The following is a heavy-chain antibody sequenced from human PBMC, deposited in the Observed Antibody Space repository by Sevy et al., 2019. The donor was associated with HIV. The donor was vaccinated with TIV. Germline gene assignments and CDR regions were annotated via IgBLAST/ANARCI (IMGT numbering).Heavy chain of an antibody. D-gene: IGHD3-22*01. CDR3: VKPYDSSGYYYYYYYYGMDV. CDR2: ISYDGSNK. Sequence: GGSLRLSCAASGFTFSSYGMHWVRQAPGKGLEWVAVISYDGSNKYYADSVKGRFTMSRDNSKNTLYLQMNSLRAEDTAEYYCVKPYDSSGYYYYYYYYGMDVWGQGTTVTVSS. V-gene: IGHV3-30*18. J-gene: IGHJ6*02. CDR1: GFTFSSYG.